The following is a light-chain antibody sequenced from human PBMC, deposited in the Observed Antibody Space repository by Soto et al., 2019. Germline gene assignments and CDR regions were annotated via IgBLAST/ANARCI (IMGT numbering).Light chain of an antibody. CDR2: SNN. CDR3: AAWDDSPNGVV. Sequence: QAVVTQPPSASGTPGQRVTFSCSGSSSNIGSKTVNWYQQLPGTAPKLLIYSNNQRPSGVPDRFSGSKSGTSASLAISGLQSEDEADYYCAAWDDSPNGVVFGGGTQLTVL. V-gene: IGLV1-44*01. J-gene: IGLJ7*01. CDR1: SSNIGSKT.